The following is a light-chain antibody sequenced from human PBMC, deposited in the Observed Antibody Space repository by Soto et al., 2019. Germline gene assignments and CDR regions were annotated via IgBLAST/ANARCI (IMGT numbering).Light chain of an antibody. CDR1: QSIRSN. J-gene: IGKJ1*01. Sequence: ERLLTQSPDALSVSPGEGATLSCRVSQSIRSNLAWYQQRPGQAPRLLMCGASTRAGGIPARFTGSGSGTEFTLTISSLQSEDFAVYYCQQYHIWPPWTSGQGTKVDIK. CDR2: GAS. CDR3: QQYHIWPPWT. V-gene: IGKV3-15*01.